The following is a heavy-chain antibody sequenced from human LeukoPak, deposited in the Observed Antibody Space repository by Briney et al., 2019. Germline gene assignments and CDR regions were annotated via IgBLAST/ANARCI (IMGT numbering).Heavy chain of an antibody. J-gene: IGHJ4*02. CDR2: ISSSSSYI. CDR1: GFTFSSYS. D-gene: IGHD3-22*01. V-gene: IGHV3-21*01. Sequence: GGSLRLSCAASGFTFSSYSMNWVRQAPGKGLEWVSSISSSSSYIYYADSVKGRFTISRDNAKNSLYLQMNSLRAEDTAVYYCARKSDFWGWSSGYYFDYWGQGTLVTVSS. CDR3: ARKSDFWGWSSGYYFDY.